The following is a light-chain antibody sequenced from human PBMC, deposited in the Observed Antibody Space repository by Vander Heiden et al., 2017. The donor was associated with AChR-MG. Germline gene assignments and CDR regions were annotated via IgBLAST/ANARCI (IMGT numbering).Light chain of an antibody. CDR3: QQRSNWPLT. Sequence: ETALTQSPATLSFSPGERATLSCRASQTVSTYLAWYQQKPGQAPRLLIYDASNRATGIPARFSGSGSGTDFTLTISSLEPEDFAVYYCQQRSNWPLTFGGGTKVEIK. CDR2: DAS. CDR1: QTVSTY. J-gene: IGKJ4*01. V-gene: IGKV3-11*01.